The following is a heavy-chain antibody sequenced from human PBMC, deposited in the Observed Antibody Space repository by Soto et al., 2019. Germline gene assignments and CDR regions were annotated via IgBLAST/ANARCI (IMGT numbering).Heavy chain of an antibody. Sequence: GGSLRLSCAASGFTFSSYGMHWVRQAPGKGLEWVAVISYDGSNKYYADSVKGRFTISRDNSKNTLYLQMNSLRAEDTALYYCAKDLTRVATIYAFDVWGQGTMVTVSS. V-gene: IGHV3-30*18. CDR3: AKDLTRVATIYAFDV. J-gene: IGHJ3*01. D-gene: IGHD5-12*01. CDR2: ISYDGSNK. CDR1: GFTFSSYG.